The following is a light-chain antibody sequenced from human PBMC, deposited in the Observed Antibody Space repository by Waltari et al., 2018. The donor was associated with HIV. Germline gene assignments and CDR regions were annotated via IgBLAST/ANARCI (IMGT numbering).Light chain of an antibody. Sequence: QSVLTQPPSVSGAPGQRVTISCTGHTSNIWAGYDAHWYQQLPGTAPKLLIYGDATRPSGVADGFSGSTSGTSASLAITGLRAEEECDYYCQSYDRSLSGVIFGGGTKRPVL. CDR1: TSNIWAGYD. J-gene: IGLJ2*01. V-gene: IGLV1-40*01. CDR2: GDA. CDR3: QSYDRSLSGVI.